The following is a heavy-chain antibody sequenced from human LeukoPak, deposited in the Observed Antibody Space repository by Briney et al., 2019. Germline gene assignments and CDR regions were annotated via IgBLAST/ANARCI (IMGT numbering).Heavy chain of an antibody. Sequence: ASVKVSCKASGYTFTGYYIHWVRQAPGQELEWMGWINPNSGGTNLALKFQGRVTMTRDTSISTAYMEVSTLKSDDTAVYYCARGDGFGGYDLISYWGQGTLVTVSS. CDR1: GYTFTGYY. J-gene: IGHJ4*02. D-gene: IGHD5-12*01. CDR2: INPNSGGT. V-gene: IGHV1-2*02. CDR3: ARGDGFGGYDLISY.